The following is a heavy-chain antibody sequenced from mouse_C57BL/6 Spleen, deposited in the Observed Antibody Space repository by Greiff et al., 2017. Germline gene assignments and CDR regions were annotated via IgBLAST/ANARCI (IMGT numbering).Heavy chain of an antibody. D-gene: IGHD2-4*01. J-gene: IGHJ2*01. V-gene: IGHV1-81*01. CDR1: GYTFTSYG. CDR3: ARGYYDYGGGNFDY. Sequence: VKLQQSGAELARPGASVKLSCKASGYTFTSYGISWVKQRTGQGLEWIGEIYPRSGNTYYNEKFKGKATLTADKSSSTAYMELRSLTSEDSAVYFCARGYYDYGGGNFDYWGQGTTLTVSS. CDR2: IYPRSGNT.